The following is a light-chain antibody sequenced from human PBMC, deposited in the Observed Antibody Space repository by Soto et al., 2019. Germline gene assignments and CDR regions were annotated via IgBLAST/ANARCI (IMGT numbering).Light chain of an antibody. J-gene: IGKJ5*01. CDR2: GAS. CDR3: QQYNNWPIT. Sequence: EIVMMQSPATLSVSPGDRATLSCRASQNVLSNLAWYQQKPGQAPRLLIYGASTRATGLPARFSGSGSGTQFTLTISSLQSEDFAVYYCQQYNNWPITFGQGTRLEIK. V-gene: IGKV3-15*01. CDR1: QNVLSN.